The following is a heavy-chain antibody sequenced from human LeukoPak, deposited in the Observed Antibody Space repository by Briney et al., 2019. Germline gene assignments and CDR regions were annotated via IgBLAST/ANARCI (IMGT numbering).Heavy chain of an antibody. CDR2: VYYSGSS. CDR1: GGSISGYY. CDR3: AGVGDGDYGYFFDY. D-gene: IGHD4-17*01. J-gene: IGHJ4*02. V-gene: IGHV4-59*01. Sequence: SDTLSLTCTVSGGSISGYYWTWIRQPPGKGLEWIGYVYYSGSSNYNPSLKRRVTVLLDTSKNQFSLKLSSVTAADTAVYYCAGVGDGDYGYFFDYWGQGILVTVSS.